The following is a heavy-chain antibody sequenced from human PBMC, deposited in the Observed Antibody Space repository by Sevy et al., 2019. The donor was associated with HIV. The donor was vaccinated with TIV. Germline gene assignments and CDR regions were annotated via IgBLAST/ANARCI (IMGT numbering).Heavy chain of an antibody. V-gene: IGHV3-15*01. J-gene: IGHJ4*02. Sequence: GGSLRLSCAASEFIFTNAWMSWVRQAPGKGLEWVGRIKRKTNGGTKDYAAPGEGRFTISRDDSKKTLYLQMNSLKTEDTAVYYCTTDLEYQLERYYFNYWGQGTLVTVSS. CDR3: TTDLEYQLERYYFNY. D-gene: IGHD2-2*01. CDR1: EFIFTNAW. CDR2: IKRKTNGGTK.